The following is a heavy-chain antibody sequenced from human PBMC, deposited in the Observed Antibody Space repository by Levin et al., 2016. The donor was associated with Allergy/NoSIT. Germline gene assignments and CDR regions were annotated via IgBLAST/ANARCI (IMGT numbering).Heavy chain of an antibody. V-gene: IGHV3-23*01. CDR2: ISGSGGST. CDR1: GFTFSSYA. J-gene: IGHJ6*02. CDR3: ARGAFLSYYYYGMDV. Sequence: GESLKISCAASGFTFSSYAMSWVRQAPGKGLEWVSAISGSGGSTYYADSVKGRFTISRDNSKNTLYLQMNSLRAEDTAVYYCARGAFLSYYYYGMDVWGQGTTVTVSS.